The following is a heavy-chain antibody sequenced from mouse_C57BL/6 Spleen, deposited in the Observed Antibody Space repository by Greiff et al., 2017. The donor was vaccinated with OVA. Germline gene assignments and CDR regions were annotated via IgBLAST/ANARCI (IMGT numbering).Heavy chain of an antibody. D-gene: IGHD1-1*01. CDR2: IYPGDGDT. CDR1: GYAFSSSW. Sequence: QVQLKESGPELVKPGASVKISCKASGYAFSSSWMNWVKQRPGKGLEWIGRIYPGDGDTNYNGKFKGKATLTADKSSSTAYMQLSSLTSEDSAVYFCARGGTTMDYWGQGTSVTVSS. V-gene: IGHV1-82*01. CDR3: ARGGTTMDY. J-gene: IGHJ4*01.